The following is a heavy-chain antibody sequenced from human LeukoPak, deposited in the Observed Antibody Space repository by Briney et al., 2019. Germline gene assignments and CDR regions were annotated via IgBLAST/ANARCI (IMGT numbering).Heavy chain of an antibody. Sequence: GGSLRLSCAASGFTFSSYAMSWVRQARGKALEWVSAISGSGGSTYYADYVKGRFTISRDNSKNTLYLQMNSLRAEDTAVYYCAKSSTTVTTGFDYWGQGTLVTVSS. CDR1: GFTFSSYA. CDR2: ISGSGGST. J-gene: IGHJ4*02. CDR3: AKSSTTVTTGFDY. D-gene: IGHD4-17*01. V-gene: IGHV3-23*01.